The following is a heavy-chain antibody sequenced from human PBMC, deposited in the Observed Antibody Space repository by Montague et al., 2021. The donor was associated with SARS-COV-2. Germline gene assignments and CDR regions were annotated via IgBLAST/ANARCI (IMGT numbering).Heavy chain of an antibody. CDR1: GFIFGDYW. J-gene: IGHJ4*02. CDR2: ISYDGSNK. D-gene: IGHD6-19*01. CDR3: ARETLMYGTSGWSLDD. V-gene: IGHV3-30*03. Sequence: SLRLSWAASGFIFGDYWMSWVRQAPGKGLEWVAFISYDGSNKYYADSVKGRFTISRDNSKNTLYLQMNSLRAEDTAVYYCARETLMYGTSGWSLDDWGQGTLVTVSS.